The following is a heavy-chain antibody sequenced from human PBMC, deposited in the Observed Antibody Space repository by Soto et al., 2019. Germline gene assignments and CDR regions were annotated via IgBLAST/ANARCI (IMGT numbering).Heavy chain of an antibody. V-gene: IGHV1-69*02. D-gene: IGHD2-2*01. Sequence: QVHLVQSGAEVKTPGSSVKVSCKAAGGTFNTYTLIWVRQAPGHGLEWMGRIIPMLTVTNSAQKFQGRVTLTADKSTGTAFMELTSLRCDDTAIYYCSIGSWSAETFDIWGQGTMVTVSS. CDR2: IIPMLTVT. CDR1: GGTFNTYT. J-gene: IGHJ3*02. CDR3: SIGSWSAETFDI.